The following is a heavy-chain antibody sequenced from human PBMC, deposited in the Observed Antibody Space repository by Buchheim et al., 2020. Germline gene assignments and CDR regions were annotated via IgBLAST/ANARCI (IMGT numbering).Heavy chain of an antibody. CDR1: GFIFSSYN. V-gene: IGHV3-21*01. Sequence: DVQLEESGGGLVKPGGSLRLSCAASGFIFSSYNINWVRQAPGKGLEWVSSISSSSTYIYYADSVKDRFTISRDNAKNSLYLEMNSLRAEDTAVYYCARDTYGSSSFDCWGQGTL. D-gene: IGHD6-6*01. J-gene: IGHJ4*02. CDR3: ARDTYGSSSFDC. CDR2: ISSSSTYI.